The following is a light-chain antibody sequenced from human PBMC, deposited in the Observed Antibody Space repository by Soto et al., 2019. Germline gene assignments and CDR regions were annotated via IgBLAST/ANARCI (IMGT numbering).Light chain of an antibody. CDR3: QQRSNWPIT. V-gene: IGKV3-11*01. CDR1: QTISNSY. J-gene: IGKJ5*01. CDR2: DAS. Sequence: EIVLKQSPGTLSLSPGQRATLSCRASQTISNSYLAWYQQKPGQAPRLLIYDASNRATGIPARFSGSGSGTDFTLTISSLEPEDFAVYYCQQRSNWPITFGQGTRLEIK.